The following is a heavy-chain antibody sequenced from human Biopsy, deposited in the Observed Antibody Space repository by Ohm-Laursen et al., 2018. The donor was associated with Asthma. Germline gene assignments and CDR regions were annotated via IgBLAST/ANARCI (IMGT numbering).Heavy chain of an antibody. J-gene: IGHJ4*02. Sequence: SLRLSCAAPGFTFSSYSMHWVRQAPGRGPEYVSFIATDGSNKFYADSVKGRFTVPGDNSKHTLYLHMTGLRADDTGVYYCVKDHSAGYYYFDDWGQGAQVTVSS. CDR1: GFTFSSYS. D-gene: IGHD2-21*01. V-gene: IGHV3-64D*08. CDR3: VKDHSAGYYYFDD. CDR2: IATDGSNK.